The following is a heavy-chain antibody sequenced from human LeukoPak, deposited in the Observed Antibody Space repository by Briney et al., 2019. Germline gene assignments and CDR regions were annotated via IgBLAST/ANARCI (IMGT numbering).Heavy chain of an antibody. CDR1: GFTFSSYA. J-gene: IGHJ4*02. CDR3: VRPRSPASNDGGY. CDR2: ISSSSSTK. V-gene: IGHV3-48*04. Sequence: PGGSLRLSCAASGFTFSSYAMSWVRQAPGKGLEWVSYISSSSSTKYYADSVKGRFTISRDNAKNSLYLQLNSLRAEDTALYYCVRPRSPASNDGGYWGQGTLVTVSS. D-gene: IGHD1-1*01.